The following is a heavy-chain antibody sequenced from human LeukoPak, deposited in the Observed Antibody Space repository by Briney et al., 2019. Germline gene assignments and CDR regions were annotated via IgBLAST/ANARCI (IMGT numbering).Heavy chain of an antibody. J-gene: IGHJ4*02. CDR3: ARDPGIAAAGGSG. Sequence: GGSLRLSCAASGFTFSSYAMHWVRQAPGKGLEWVAVISYDGSNKYYADSVKGRFTISRDNSKNTLYLQMNSLRAEDTAVYYCARDPGIAAAGGSGWGQGTLVTVSS. V-gene: IGHV3-30-3*01. CDR1: GFTFSSYA. D-gene: IGHD6-13*01. CDR2: ISYDGSNK.